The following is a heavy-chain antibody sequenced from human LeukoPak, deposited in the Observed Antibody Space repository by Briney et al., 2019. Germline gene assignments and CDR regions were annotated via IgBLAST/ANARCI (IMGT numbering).Heavy chain of an antibody. CDR3: ARETPHFDY. Sequence: SETLSLTCTXSXXSXXXXXXXXXXXXXXXGXEWXGYVXNXGSTNYNXSXKSRVTISIDTSKSQFSLRLRYXTAADTAVYYCARETPHFDYWGQGTLVTVSS. J-gene: IGHJ4*02. CDR1: XXSXXXXX. CDR2: VXNXGST. V-gene: IGHV4-59*01.